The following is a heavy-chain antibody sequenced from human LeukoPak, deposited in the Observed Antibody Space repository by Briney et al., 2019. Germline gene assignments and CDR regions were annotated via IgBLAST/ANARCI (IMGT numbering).Heavy chain of an antibody. D-gene: IGHD6-19*01. CDR1: GGSFSGYY. Sequence: PSETLSLTCAVYGGSFSGYYWSWIRQPPGKGLEWIGEINHSGSTNYNPSLKSRVTISVDTSKNQFSLKLSSVTAADTAVYYCARGVIAVAYLYYYYYGMDVWGQGTTVTVSS. CDR2: INHSGST. J-gene: IGHJ6*02. V-gene: IGHV4-34*01. CDR3: ARGVIAVAYLYYYYYGMDV.